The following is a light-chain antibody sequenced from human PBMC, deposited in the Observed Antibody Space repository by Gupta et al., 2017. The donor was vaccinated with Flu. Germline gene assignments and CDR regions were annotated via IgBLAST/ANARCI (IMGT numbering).Light chain of an antibody. CDR3: KQGSNWPRVT. CDR2: DAS. Sequence: EIVLTQSPATLSLSPGERATLSCRASQSVSSYLAWYQQKPGQAPRLLIYDASNRATGIPARLSGRGSGTNFTLTISGHGPEDFEVYYCKQGSNWPRVTLGGGTKVK. J-gene: IGKJ4*01. V-gene: IGKV3-11*01. CDR1: QSVSSY.